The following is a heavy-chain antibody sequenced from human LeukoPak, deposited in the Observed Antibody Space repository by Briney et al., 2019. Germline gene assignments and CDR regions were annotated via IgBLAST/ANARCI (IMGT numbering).Heavy chain of an antibody. V-gene: IGHV3-21*01. D-gene: IGHD3-22*01. CDR3: ARAARKYYYDSSGYYYFDY. CDR1: GVTVSSYS. Sequence: SGGSLRLSCAASGVTVSSYSMNWVRQAPGKGLEWVSSISSSSSYIYYADSVKGRFTISRDTAKNSLYLQMNSLRAEDTAVYYCARAARKYYYDSSGYYYFDYWGQGTLVTVSS. J-gene: IGHJ4*02. CDR2: ISSSSSYI.